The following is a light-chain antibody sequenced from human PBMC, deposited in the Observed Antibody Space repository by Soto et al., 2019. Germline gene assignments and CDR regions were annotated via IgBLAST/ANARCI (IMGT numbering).Light chain of an antibody. CDR2: DAS. V-gene: IGKV3-11*01. CDR1: QSVSSY. CDR3: QQRSNWPWT. Sequence: EIVLTQSPATLSLSPGERATLSCRASQSVSSYLAWYQQKPGQAPRLLIYDASNRATGIPARFSGSGSGTDFTLTICSLETEDFAVYYCQQRSNWPWTFGQGTKVDIK. J-gene: IGKJ1*01.